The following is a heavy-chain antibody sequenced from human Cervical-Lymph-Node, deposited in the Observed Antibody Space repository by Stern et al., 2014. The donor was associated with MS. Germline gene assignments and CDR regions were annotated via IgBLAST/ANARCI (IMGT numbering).Heavy chain of an antibody. J-gene: IGHJ4*02. CDR3: ARDIPEAAAGPFDY. D-gene: IGHD6-13*01. CDR2: ISSSSSYT. Sequence: VQLLESGGGLVKPGGSLRLSCAASGFTFSDYYMSWIRQAPGKGLEWVSYISSSSSYTNYADSVKGRFTISRDNAKNSLYLQMNSLRAEDTAVYYCARDIPEAAAGPFDYWGQGTLVTVSS. CDR1: GFTFSDYY. V-gene: IGHV3-11*06.